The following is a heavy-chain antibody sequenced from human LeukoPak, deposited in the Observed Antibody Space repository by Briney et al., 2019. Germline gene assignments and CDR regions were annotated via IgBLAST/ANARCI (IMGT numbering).Heavy chain of an antibody. D-gene: IGHD5-24*01. CDR3: ARAPATRASETGKKLDS. CDR2: MNPNSGNT. V-gene: IGHV1-8*01. Sequence: ASVKVSCKASGYTFSTYDINWVRQATGQGLEWMGWMNPNSGNTGYAQKFQGRLNMTRNTSISTAYMELSSLRSEDTAVYYCARAPATRASETGKKLDSWGQGTLVTVSS. CDR1: GYTFSTYD. J-gene: IGHJ4*02.